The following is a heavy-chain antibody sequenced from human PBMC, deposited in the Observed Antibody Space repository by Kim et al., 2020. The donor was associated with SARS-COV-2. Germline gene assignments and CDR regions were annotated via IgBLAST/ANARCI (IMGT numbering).Heavy chain of an antibody. V-gene: IGHV4-31*02. J-gene: IGHJ4*02. D-gene: IGHD2-21*02. Sequence: TYYNPSLKSRVTISVDTSKNQFSLKLSSVTAADTAVYYCASSVTAIPIDYWGQGTLVTVSS. CDR2: T. CDR3: ASSVTAIPIDY.